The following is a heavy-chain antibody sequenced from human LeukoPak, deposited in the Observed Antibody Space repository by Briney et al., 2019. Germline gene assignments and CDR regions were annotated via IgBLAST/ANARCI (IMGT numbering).Heavy chain of an antibody. Sequence: GGSLRLSCAASGFTFTTYAMSWVRQAPGKGLEWVSTIGGSGDNTYYADSVKGRFTISRDNSKNTLYLQMSSLRAEDTAVYYCATDRGWRTSGYYLYYFEYWGQGTLVTYSS. CDR2: IGGSGDNT. CDR1: GFTFTTYA. CDR3: ATDRGWRTSGYYLYYFEY. D-gene: IGHD3-3*01. J-gene: IGHJ4*02. V-gene: IGHV3-23*01.